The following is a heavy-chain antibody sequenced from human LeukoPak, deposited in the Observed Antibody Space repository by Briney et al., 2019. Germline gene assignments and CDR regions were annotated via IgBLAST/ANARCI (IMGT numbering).Heavy chain of an antibody. CDR2: IYHSGST. CDR3: ARRYSSGWRPAEYFQH. D-gene: IGHD6-19*01. J-gene: IGHJ1*01. CDR1: GGSISSSNW. Sequence: SETLSLTCAVSGGSISSSNWWSWVRQPPGKGLEWIGEIYHSGSTNYNPSLKSRVTISVDTSKNQFSLKLSSVTAADTAVYYCARRYSSGWRPAEYFQHWGQGTLVTVSS. V-gene: IGHV4-4*02.